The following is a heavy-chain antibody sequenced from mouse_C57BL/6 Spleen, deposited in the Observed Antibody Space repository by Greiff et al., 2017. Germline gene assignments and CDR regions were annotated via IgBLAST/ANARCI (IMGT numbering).Heavy chain of an antibody. V-gene: IGHV5-6*01. J-gene: IGHJ4*01. D-gene: IGHD4-1*01. CDR3: ARRWEDYAMDY. Sequence: EVQLVESGGGLVKPGGSLKLSCAASGFSFSSYGMSWVRQTPDKRLEWVATISSGGSYTYYPDSVKGRFTISRDNAKNTLYLQKSILKAEDTAKYYSARRWEDYAMDYWGQGTSVTVS. CDR1: GFSFSSYG. CDR2: ISSGGSYT.